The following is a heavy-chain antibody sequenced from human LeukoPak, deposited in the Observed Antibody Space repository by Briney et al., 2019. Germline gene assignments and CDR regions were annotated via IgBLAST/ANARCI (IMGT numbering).Heavy chain of an antibody. J-gene: IGHJ3*02. Sequence: GASVKVSCKASGGTFSSYGISWVRQAPGQGLEWMGGIIPIFGTANYAQKFQGRVTVTADESTSTAFLELSSLRSEDTAVYYCARQQGTYYYDSSGRPGAFDIWGQGTMVTVSS. D-gene: IGHD3-22*01. CDR3: ARQQGTYYYDSSGRPGAFDI. CDR2: IIPIFGTA. CDR1: GGTFSSYG. V-gene: IGHV1-69*13.